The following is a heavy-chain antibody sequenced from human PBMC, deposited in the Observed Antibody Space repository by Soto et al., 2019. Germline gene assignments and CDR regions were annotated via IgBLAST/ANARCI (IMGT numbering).Heavy chain of an antibody. CDR1: GGSISSSSYY. D-gene: IGHD3-10*01. Sequence: QLQLQESGPGLVKPSETLSLTCTVSGGSISSSSYYWGWIRQPPGKGLEWIGSIYYSGSTYYNPSLKSRVTISVDTSKNQFSLKLSSATAADTAVYYCARQSAITMVRGVIGYWGQGTLVTVSS. CDR3: ARQSAITMVRGVIGY. CDR2: IYYSGST. V-gene: IGHV4-39*01. J-gene: IGHJ4*02.